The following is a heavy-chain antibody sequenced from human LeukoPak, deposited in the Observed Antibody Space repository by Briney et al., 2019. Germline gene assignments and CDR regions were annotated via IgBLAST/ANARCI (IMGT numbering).Heavy chain of an antibody. V-gene: IGHV3-23*01. Sequence: GGSLGLSCAASGFTFSSYAMSWVRQAPGKGLEWVSAISGSGGSTYYADSVKGRFTISRDNSKNTLYLQMNSLRAEDTAVYYCAKGSAIFGVVIIPLDYWGQGTLVTVSS. J-gene: IGHJ4*02. CDR3: AKGSAIFGVVIIPLDY. CDR1: GFTFSSYA. D-gene: IGHD3-3*01. CDR2: ISGSGGST.